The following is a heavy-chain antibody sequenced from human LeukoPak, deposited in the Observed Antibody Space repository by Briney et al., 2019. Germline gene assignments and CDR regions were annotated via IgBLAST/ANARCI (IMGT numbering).Heavy chain of an antibody. J-gene: IGHJ6*02. V-gene: IGHV3-7*01. CDR3: ARARGVGATKKYYGMDV. CDR2: IKQDGSEK. D-gene: IGHD1-26*01. Sequence: GGSLRLSCAASGFTFSSYWMSWVRQAPGKGLEWVANIKQDGSEKYYVDSVKGRFTISRDNAKNSLYLQMNSLRAEDTAVNYCARARGVGATKKYYGMDVWGQGTTVTVSS. CDR1: GFTFSSYW.